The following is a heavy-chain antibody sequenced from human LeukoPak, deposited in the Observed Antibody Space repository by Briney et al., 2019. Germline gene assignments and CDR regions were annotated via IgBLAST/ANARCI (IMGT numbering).Heavy chain of an antibody. V-gene: IGHV3-23*01. J-gene: IGHJ4*02. CDR3: AKDFVAVTAIGMYYSDY. CDR2: ISGSGGSL. Sequence: GGSLRLSCAASGFTFSSYAMNWVRQTPGKGLEWVSSISGSGGSLYYADSVKGRFTISRDNSKNTFYLQMNSLRAEDTAIYYCAKDFVAVTAIGMYYSDYWGQGTLATVSA. D-gene: IGHD2-21*02. CDR1: GFTFSSYA.